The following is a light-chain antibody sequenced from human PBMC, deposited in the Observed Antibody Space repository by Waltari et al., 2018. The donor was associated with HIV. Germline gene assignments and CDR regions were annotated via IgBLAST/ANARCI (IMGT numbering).Light chain of an antibody. Sequence: AFTHSPSTLSLSPGVTATLSCRASQTISDNNLVWYQQKPGQSPRLLMFGASNRPTGIPDRFSGGGSGTDFTLTINRLEPEDFAMYYCQQYGSSRWTFGPGTQVEIK. CDR1: QTISDNN. V-gene: IGKV3-20*01. J-gene: IGKJ1*01. CDR2: GAS. CDR3: QQYGSSRWT.